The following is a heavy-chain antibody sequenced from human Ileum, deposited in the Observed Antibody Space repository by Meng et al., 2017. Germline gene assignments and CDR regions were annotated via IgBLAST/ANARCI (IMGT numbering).Heavy chain of an antibody. CDR1: GFTFSSYD. CDR2: ISSSGSTI. D-gene: IGHD3-10*01. J-gene: IGHJ4*02. CDR3: ARGKGSGL. V-gene: IGHV3-48*03. Sequence: GESLKISCTTSGFTFSSYDMNWVRQAPGKGPEWVSYISSSGSTIYYADSVKGRFTISRDNPKNSLFLQMNSLRAEDTAVYYCARGKGSGLWDQGTLVTVSS.